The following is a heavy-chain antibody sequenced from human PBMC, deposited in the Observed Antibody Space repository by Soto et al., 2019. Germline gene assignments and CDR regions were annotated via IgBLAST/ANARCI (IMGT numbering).Heavy chain of an antibody. CDR3: VKRVIGYVPYFDY. Sequence: PGGSLRLSCAASGFTFSSYSMNWVRQAPGKGLEWVAAVSGSGSNTFYADSVRGRFTISRDNSKNTLSLQMNSLRAEDTAIYYCVKRVIGYVPYFDYWGQGTLVTVSS. J-gene: IGHJ4*02. V-gene: IGHV3-23*01. CDR2: VSGSGSNT. CDR1: GFTFSSYS. D-gene: IGHD3-22*01.